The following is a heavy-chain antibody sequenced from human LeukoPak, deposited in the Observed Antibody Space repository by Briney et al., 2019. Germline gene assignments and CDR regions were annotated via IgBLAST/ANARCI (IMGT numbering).Heavy chain of an antibody. Sequence: GPSVKVSCKASGGTFSSYAISWVRQAPGQGLEWMGRIIPIFGTANYAQKFQGRVTITTDESTSTAYMELSSLRSEDSAVYYRASSADSYGDGLDYSGEGTLCTVSS. CDR1: GGTFSSYA. D-gene: IGHD5-18*01. V-gene: IGHV1-69*05. J-gene: IGHJ4*02. CDR2: IIPIFGTA. CDR3: ASSADSYGDGLDY.